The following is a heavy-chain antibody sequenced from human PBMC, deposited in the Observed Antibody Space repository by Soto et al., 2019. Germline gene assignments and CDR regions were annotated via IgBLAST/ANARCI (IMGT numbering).Heavy chain of an antibody. Sequence: PSQTLSLTCAISGDSFSSNSAALNWIRQSPSRGLEWLGRTYYRSKWYNDYAVSVKSRITINPDTSKNQFSLQLNSVTPEDTAVYYCARDPYSSSWYVASANAFDIWGQGTMVTVSS. J-gene: IGHJ3*02. CDR1: GDSFSSNSAA. CDR2: TYYRSKWYN. D-gene: IGHD6-13*01. CDR3: ARDPYSSSWYVASANAFDI. V-gene: IGHV6-1*01.